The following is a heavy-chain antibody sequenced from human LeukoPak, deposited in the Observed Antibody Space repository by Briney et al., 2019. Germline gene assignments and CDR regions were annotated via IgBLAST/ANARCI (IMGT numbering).Heavy chain of an antibody. CDR2: ISWNSGSI. Sequence: PGGSLRLSCAASGFTFDDYAMHWVRHAPGKGLEWVSGISWNSGSIGYADSVKGRFTISRDNAKNSLYLQMNSLRAEDTALYYCAKDRASSSGWYWGGYYYGMDVWGQGTTVTVSS. V-gene: IGHV3-9*01. CDR1: GFTFDDYA. D-gene: IGHD6-19*01. CDR3: AKDRASSSGWYWGGYYYGMDV. J-gene: IGHJ6*02.